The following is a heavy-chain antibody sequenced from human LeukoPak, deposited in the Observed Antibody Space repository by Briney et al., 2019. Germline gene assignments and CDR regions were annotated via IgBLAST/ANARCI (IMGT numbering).Heavy chain of an antibody. CDR3: AKAPASGSYGYYFDY. D-gene: IGHD1-26*01. Sequence: SVKVSCKASGGTFSSYAISWVRQAPGQGLEWMGGIIPIFGTANYAQKFQGRVTITTDESTSTAYMELSSLRSEDTAVYYCAKAPASGSYGYYFDYWGQGTLVTVSS. J-gene: IGHJ4*02. CDR1: GGTFSSYA. V-gene: IGHV1-69*05. CDR2: IIPIFGTA.